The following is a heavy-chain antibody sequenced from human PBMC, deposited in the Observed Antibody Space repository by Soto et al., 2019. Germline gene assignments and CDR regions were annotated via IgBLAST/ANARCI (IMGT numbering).Heavy chain of an antibody. V-gene: IGHV4-31*03. Sequence: SETLSLTCTVSGGSISSGGYYWSWIRQHPGKGLEWIGYIYYSGTTYYNPSLKSRVTISLDTSKNQFSLKLSSVTAADTAVYYCVSFASSASSGYHYTFDYWGQGTLVTVSS. D-gene: IGHD3-22*01. CDR3: VSFASSASSGYHYTFDY. J-gene: IGHJ4*02. CDR1: GGSISSGGYY. CDR2: IYYSGTT.